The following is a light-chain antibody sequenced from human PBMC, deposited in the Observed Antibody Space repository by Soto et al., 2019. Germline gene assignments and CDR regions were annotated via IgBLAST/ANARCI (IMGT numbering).Light chain of an antibody. Sequence: EIVLTQSPVTLSLSPGERATLSCRARQSVNSNYLAWYQQHPGQPPRLLIYGISTRATGSPARFSGSGSGTEFSLTISSLQSEDVATYYCQQLSRYPIPFGGVTKVDIK. CDR3: QQLSRYPIP. CDR2: GIS. CDR1: QSVNSNY. J-gene: IGKJ4*01. V-gene: IGKV3-20*02.